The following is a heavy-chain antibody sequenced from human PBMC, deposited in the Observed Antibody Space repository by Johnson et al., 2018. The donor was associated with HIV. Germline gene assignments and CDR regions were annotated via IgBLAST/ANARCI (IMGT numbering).Heavy chain of an antibody. CDR1: GFTFSSYD. CDR3: AKDKFMFLDNPVDAFDV. D-gene: IGHD3/OR15-3a*01. V-gene: IGHV3-30*02. J-gene: IGHJ3*01. Sequence: VQLVESGGGLLQPGGSLRLSCAASGFTFSSYDMHWVRQATGKGLEWVAFIRSDGNIKYYSDSVKGRVTISRDNSNNTLYLHMNSLRPDDTGVYYCAKDKFMFLDNPVDAFDVWGQGTMVTFSS. CDR2: IRSDGNIK.